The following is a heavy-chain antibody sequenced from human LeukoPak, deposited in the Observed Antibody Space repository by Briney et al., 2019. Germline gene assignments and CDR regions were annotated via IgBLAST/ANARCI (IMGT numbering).Heavy chain of an antibody. CDR2: MNPDSGNT. V-gene: IGHV1-8*01. J-gene: IGHJ4*02. CDR3: AVHLPGDYLDR. CDR1: EYTFNIYD. Sequence: ASVRVSCQASEYTFNIYDINWVRPATGQGLEWMGWMNPDSGNTGIAQTFRGRVTMTRNPSITTAYMELTSLRSEDTAVYYCAVHLPGDYLDRWGQGTLVTVSS.